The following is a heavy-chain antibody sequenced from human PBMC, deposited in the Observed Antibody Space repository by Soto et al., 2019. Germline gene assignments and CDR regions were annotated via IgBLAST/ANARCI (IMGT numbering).Heavy chain of an antibody. V-gene: IGHV5-51*01. CDR2: IYPGDSDT. Sequence: XGSLSLSFNCSGYSFTSYWFGLVLQMPGNGLEWMGIIYPGDSDTRYSPSFQGQVTISADKSISTAYLQWSSLKASDTAMYYCARHQRSLHYYYYYGMDVWGQGTTVTVSS. CDR1: GYSFTSYW. CDR3: ARHQRSLHYYYYYGMDV. J-gene: IGHJ6*02.